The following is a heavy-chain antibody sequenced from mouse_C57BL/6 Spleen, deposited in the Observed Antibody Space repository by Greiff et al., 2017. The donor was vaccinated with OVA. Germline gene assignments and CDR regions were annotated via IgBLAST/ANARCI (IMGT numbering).Heavy chain of an antibody. CDR2: ISDGGSYT. Sequence: EVMLVESGGGLVKPGGSLKLSCAASGFTFSSYAMSWVRQTPEKRLEWVATISDGGSYTYYPANVKGRFTISRDNAKNNLYLQMSHLKSEDTAMYYCARDRGYGSSSYWYFDVWGTGTTVTVSS. V-gene: IGHV5-4*01. CDR1: GFTFSSYA. CDR3: ARDRGYGSSSYWYFDV. J-gene: IGHJ1*03. D-gene: IGHD1-1*01.